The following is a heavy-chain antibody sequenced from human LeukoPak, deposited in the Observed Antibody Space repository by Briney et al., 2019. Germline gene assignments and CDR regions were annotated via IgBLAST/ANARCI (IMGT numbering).Heavy chain of an antibody. V-gene: IGHV4-59*12. D-gene: IGHD2-2*01. CDR2: IYYSGST. CDR3: ASHCSSTNCYGVDY. CDR1: GGSISSYY. J-gene: IGHJ4*02. Sequence: PSETLSLTCTVSGGSISSYYWSWIRQPPGKGLEWIGYIYYSGSTNYNPSLKSRVTISVDTSKNQFSLKLSSVTAADTAIYYCASHCSSTNCYGVDYWGQGTLVTVSS.